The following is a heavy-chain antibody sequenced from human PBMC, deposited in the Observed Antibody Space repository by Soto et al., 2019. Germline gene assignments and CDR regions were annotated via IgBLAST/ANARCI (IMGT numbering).Heavy chain of an antibody. Sequence: GGSLRLSCAASGFTFSSYSMNWVRQAPGKGLEWVSYISSSSSTIYYADSVKGRFTISRDNAKNSLYLQMNSLRAEDTAVYYCASTYSSGWYDEYFQHWGQGTLVTVSS. CDR1: GFTFSSYS. CDR3: ASTYSSGWYDEYFQH. CDR2: ISSSSSTI. V-gene: IGHV3-48*01. D-gene: IGHD6-19*01. J-gene: IGHJ1*01.